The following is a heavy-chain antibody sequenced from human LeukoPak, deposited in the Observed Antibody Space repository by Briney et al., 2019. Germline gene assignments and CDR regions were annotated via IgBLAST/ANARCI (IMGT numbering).Heavy chain of an antibody. CDR2: IYYSGST. Sequence: SETLSLTCTVSGGSISSSSYYWGWLRQPPGKGLEWIVSIYYSGSTYYNPSLKSRVTISVDTSKNQVSLKLSSVTAADTAVYYCARLRHPNYWGQGTLVTVSS. CDR3: ARLRHPNY. V-gene: IGHV4-39*01. CDR1: GGSISSSSYY. J-gene: IGHJ4*02.